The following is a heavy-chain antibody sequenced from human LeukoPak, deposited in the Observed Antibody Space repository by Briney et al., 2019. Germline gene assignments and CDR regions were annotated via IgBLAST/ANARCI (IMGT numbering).Heavy chain of an antibody. J-gene: IGHJ5*02. CDR2: MNPNSGNT. Sequence: ASVKVSCKSSGYTFTNYDINWVRQATGQVLDWMGWMNPNSGNTGYAQKFQGRVTMTRNTSISTVYMELSSLRSEDTAVYYCARPHCSSTDCHPPEWFDPWGQGTLVTVSS. CDR1: GYTFTNYD. D-gene: IGHD2-2*01. CDR3: ARPHCSSTDCHPPEWFDP. V-gene: IGHV1-8*01.